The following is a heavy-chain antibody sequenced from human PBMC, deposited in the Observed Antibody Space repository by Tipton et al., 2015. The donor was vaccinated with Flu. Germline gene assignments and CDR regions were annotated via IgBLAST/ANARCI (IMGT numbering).Heavy chain of an antibody. V-gene: IGHV1-69*06. D-gene: IGHD3-10*01. CDR2: IIPIFGTA. Sequence: QSGAEVKKPGSSVKVSCKASGGTFSSYDISWVRQAPGQGLEWMGRIIPIFGTANYAQKFQGRVTITADKFTSTAYMELSSLRSEDTAVYYCARDRGSGSYTFDIWGQGTMVTVSS. CDR3: ARDRGSGSYTFDI. J-gene: IGHJ3*02. CDR1: GGTFSSYD.